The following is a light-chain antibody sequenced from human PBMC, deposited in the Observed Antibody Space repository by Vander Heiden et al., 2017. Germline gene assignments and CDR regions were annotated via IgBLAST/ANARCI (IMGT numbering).Light chain of an antibody. V-gene: IGKV1-39*01. CDR3: QQSYSTPPKYT. CDR1: QSISSY. CDR2: AAS. J-gene: IGKJ2*01. Sequence: DIQMTPSPSSLSASVGDRVTITCRASQSISSYLNWYQQKPGKAPKLLIYAASSLQSGVTSRFSGSGSGTDFTLTISSLQPEDFATYYCQQSYSTPPKYTFGQGTKLEIK.